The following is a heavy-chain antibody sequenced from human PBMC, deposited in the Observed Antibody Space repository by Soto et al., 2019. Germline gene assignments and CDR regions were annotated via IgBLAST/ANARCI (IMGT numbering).Heavy chain of an antibody. V-gene: IGHV4-39*01. D-gene: IGHD3-3*01. Sequence: SETLSLTCTVSGGSISSSSYYWGWIRQPPGKGLEWIGSIYYSGSTYYNPSLKSRVTISVDTSKNQFSLKLSSVTAADTAVYYCARLSDFWSGSGWFDPWGQGTLVTVSS. CDR3: ARLSDFWSGSGWFDP. J-gene: IGHJ5*02. CDR2: IYYSGST. CDR1: GGSISSSSYY.